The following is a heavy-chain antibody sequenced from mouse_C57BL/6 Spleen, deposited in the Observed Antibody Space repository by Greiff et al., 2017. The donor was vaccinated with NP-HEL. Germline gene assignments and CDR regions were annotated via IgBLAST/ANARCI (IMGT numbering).Heavy chain of an antibody. CDR2: INYDGSST. J-gene: IGHJ1*03. CDR1: GFTFSDYY. D-gene: IGHD4-1*01. CDR3: ARERTGTTGYFDV. Sequence: EVQGVESDGGLVQPGSSMKLSCTASGFTFSDYYMAWVRQVPEKGLEWVANINYDGSSTYYLDSLKSRFIISRDNAKNILYLQMSSLKSEDTATYYCARERTGTTGYFDVWGTGTTVTVSS. V-gene: IGHV5-16*01.